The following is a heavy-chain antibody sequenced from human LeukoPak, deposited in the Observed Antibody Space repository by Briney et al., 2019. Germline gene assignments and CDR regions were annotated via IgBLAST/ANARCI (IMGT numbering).Heavy chain of an antibody. V-gene: IGHV1-18*01. CDR2: ISAYNGNT. J-gene: IGHJ4*02. CDR3: ARETDSSGYYYAFDY. CDR1: GYTFTSYG. Sequence: ASVKVSCKASGYTFTSYGISWVRQAPGQGLEWMGWISAYNGNTNYAQKLQGRVTMTTVTSTSTAYMELRSLRSDDTAVYYCARETDSSGYYYAFDYWGQGTLVTVSS. D-gene: IGHD3-22*01.